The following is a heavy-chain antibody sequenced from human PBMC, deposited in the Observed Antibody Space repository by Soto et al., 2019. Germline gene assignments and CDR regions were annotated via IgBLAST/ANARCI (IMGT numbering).Heavy chain of an antibody. CDR2: IYWNDDK. J-gene: IGHJ6*02. CDR1: GFSLRASGVG. D-gene: IGHD3-10*01. CDR3: AHIMVRAGDMDV. V-gene: IGHV2-5*01. Sequence: QITLKESGPTLVKRTQTLTLTCTFTGFSLRASGVGVAWIRQSPGKALECLAVIYWNDDKRYSPSLKSRLTITEDTSKNQVVLTMTNMDPVDTATYFCAHIMVRAGDMDVWGQGTTVTVS.